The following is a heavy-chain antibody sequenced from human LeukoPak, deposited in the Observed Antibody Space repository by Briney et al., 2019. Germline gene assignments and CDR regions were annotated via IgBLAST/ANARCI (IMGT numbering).Heavy chain of an antibody. CDR1: GGSFIGYY. V-gene: IGHV4-34*01. J-gene: IGHJ4*02. Sequence: SETLSLTCAAYGGSFIGYYWSWSRQPPGKGVEWIGEINHSGSTNYNPSLKSRVTISVDTSKTQFSLKLSSVTAADTAVYYCASLGAAGYYFDYWGQGTLVTVSS. CDR2: INHSGST. D-gene: IGHD6-13*01. CDR3: ASLGAAGYYFDY.